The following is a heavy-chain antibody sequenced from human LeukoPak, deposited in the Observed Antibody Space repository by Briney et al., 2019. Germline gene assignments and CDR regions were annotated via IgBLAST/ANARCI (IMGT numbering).Heavy chain of an antibody. Sequence: PGGSLRLSCAASGFTFSSYWMSWVRQAPGKGLEWVANIKQEGSEQYYVDSVKGRFTISRDNAKNSLYLQMNNLRAEDTAVYYCARLVREVTNFESWGQGTLVTVSS. CDR1: GFTFSSYW. CDR3: ARLVREVTNFES. J-gene: IGHJ4*02. D-gene: IGHD3-10*01. CDR2: IKQEGSEQ. V-gene: IGHV3-7*01.